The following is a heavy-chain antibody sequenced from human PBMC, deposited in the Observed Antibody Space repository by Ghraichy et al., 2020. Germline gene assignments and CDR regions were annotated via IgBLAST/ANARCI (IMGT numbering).Heavy chain of an antibody. Sequence: SETLSLTCTVSGGSISSYYWSWIRQPAGKGLEWIGRIYTSGSTNYNPSLKSRVTMSVDTSKNQFSLKLSSVTAADTAVYYCASERVRGEVGATPGVWFDPWGQGTLVTVSS. CDR2: IYTSGST. CDR3: ASERVRGEVGATPGVWFDP. D-gene: IGHD1-26*01. V-gene: IGHV4-4*07. CDR1: GGSISSYY. J-gene: IGHJ5*02.